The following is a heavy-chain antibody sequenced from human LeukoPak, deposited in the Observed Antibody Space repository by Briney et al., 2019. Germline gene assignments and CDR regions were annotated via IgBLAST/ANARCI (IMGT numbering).Heavy chain of an antibody. CDR1: GYTFTSYD. CDR2: MNPNSGNT. V-gene: IGHV1-8*01. CDR3: ARGPRMGYYGSGSPPSNP. D-gene: IGHD3-10*01. J-gene: IGHJ5*02. Sequence: GASVKVSCKASGYTFTSYDINWVRQATGQGLEWMGWMNPNSGNTGYAQKFQGRVTMTRNTSISTAYMELSSLRSEDTAVYYCARGPRMGYYGSGSPPSNPWGQGTLVIVSS.